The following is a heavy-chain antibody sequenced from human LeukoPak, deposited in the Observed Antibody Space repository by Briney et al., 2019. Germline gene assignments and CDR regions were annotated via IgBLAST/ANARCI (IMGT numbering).Heavy chain of an antibody. J-gene: IGHJ3*02. D-gene: IGHD3-22*01. CDR2: ISYDGSNK. CDR3: AKGNQYYYDSSGYPHDAFDI. CDR1: GFTFSSYG. Sequence: GGSLRLSCAASGFTFSSYGMHWVRQAPGKGLEWVAVISYDGSNKYYADSVKGRFTISRDNSKNTLYLQMNSLRAEDTAVYYCAKGNQYYYDSSGYPHDAFDIWGQGTMVTVSS. V-gene: IGHV3-30*18.